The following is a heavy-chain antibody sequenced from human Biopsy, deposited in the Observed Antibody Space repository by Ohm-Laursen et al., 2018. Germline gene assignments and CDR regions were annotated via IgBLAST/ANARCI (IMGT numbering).Heavy chain of an antibody. V-gene: IGHV3-7*01. CDR2: INQGGSEK. Sequence: SLRLSCAASGFTFTRYWMSWVRQAPGKGLEWVANINQGGSEKYYVDSVKGRFTISRDNAKNSLYLQMNSLRAEDTAVYYCARVSTYYYDSNGCSSSYGMDVWGQGTTVTVSS. J-gene: IGHJ6*02. CDR1: GFTFTRYW. D-gene: IGHD3-22*01. CDR3: ARVSTYYYDSNGCSSSYGMDV.